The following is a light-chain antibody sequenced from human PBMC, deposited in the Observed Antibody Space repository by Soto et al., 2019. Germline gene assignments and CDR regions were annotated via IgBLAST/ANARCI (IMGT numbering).Light chain of an antibody. V-gene: IGKV3-15*01. CDR2: GVT. CDR1: QNIHIN. CDR3: QQYEGWPRT. Sequence: EIVMTQSPDTLSVSPGDTATLSCRSSQNIHINLAWYQQKPGQAPTLLIYGVTARAPGVPARFNGSGYGTDFTLTIRSVQSGDFGVFYCQQYEGWPRTFGLGTKVEIQ. J-gene: IGKJ2*01.